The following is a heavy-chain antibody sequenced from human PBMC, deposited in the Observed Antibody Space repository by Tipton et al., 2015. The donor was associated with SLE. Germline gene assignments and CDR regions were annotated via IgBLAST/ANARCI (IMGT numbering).Heavy chain of an antibody. D-gene: IGHD4-17*01. J-gene: IGHJ2*01. CDR3: ASSSGSMVTTWYFDL. Sequence: TLSLTCSVSGGSISRGLFYWGWIRQPPGKGLEWIGEINHSGSTNYNPSLKSRVTISVDTSKNQFSLKLSSVTAADTAVYYCASSSGSMVTTWYFDLWGRGTLVTVAS. CDR1: GGSISRGLFY. V-gene: IGHV4-39*07. CDR2: INHSGST.